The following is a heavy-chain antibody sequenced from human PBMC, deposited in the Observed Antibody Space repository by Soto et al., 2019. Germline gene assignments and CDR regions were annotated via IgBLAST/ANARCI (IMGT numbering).Heavy chain of an antibody. V-gene: IGHV3-11*04. D-gene: IGHD3-3*01. CDR3: VKDLNYDFWSGYNYYALEI. CDR2: ISSSGSTI. J-gene: IGHJ6*02. CDR1: GFTFSDYY. Sequence: GGSLRLSCAASGFTFSDYYMSWIRQAPGKGLEWVSYISSSGSTIYYADSVKGRFTISRDNAKNSLFLQLTSLRVDDTAVYYCVKDLNYDFWSGYNYYALEIWGQGTTVTVS.